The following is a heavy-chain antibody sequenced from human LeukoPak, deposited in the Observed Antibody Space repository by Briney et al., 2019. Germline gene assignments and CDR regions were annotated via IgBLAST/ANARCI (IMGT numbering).Heavy chain of an antibody. Sequence: SETQSLTCTVSGGSISSYYWSWIRQPAGKGLEWIGRIYTSGSTNYNPSLKSRVTMSVDTSKNRFSLKLSSVTAADTAVYYCARSPQPADIVVVPAATPNAWGDWFDPWGQGTLVTVSS. V-gene: IGHV4-4*07. CDR2: IYTSGST. D-gene: IGHD2-2*01. CDR1: GGSISSYY. CDR3: ARSPQPADIVVVPAATPNAWGDWFDP. J-gene: IGHJ5*02.